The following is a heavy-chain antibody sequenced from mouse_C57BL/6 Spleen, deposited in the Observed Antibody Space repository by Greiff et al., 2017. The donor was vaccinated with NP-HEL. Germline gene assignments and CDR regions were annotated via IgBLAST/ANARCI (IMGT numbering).Heavy chain of an antibody. J-gene: IGHJ2*01. D-gene: IGHD1-1*01. CDR3: TRRGSSSYYFDY. CDR2: IDPETGGT. V-gene: IGHV1-15*01. CDR1: GYTFTDYE. Sequence: VQLQQSGAELVRPGASVTLSCKASGYTFTDYEMHWVKQTPVHGLEWIGAIDPETGGTAYNQKFKGKARLTADKSSSTAYMELRSLTSEDSAVYYCTRRGSSSYYFDYWGQGTTLTVSS.